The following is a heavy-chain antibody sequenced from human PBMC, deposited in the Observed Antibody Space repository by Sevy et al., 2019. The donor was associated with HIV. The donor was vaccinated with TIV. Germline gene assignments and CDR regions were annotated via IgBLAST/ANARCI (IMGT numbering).Heavy chain of an antibody. D-gene: IGHD3-22*01. CDR1: GYTLAKFS. V-gene: IGHV1-24*01. CDR3: ATTKDYDDSSGYPFDY. J-gene: IGHJ4*02. CDR2: FDPEDGDPEDGKT. Sequence: ASVKVSCKVSGYTLAKFSIHWVRQAPGKGLEWMTSFDPEDGDPEDGKTIYAQKFLGRVTMTEDRSTDTAYMELSSLRSDDTAVYYCATTKDYDDSSGYPFDYWGQGTLVTVSS.